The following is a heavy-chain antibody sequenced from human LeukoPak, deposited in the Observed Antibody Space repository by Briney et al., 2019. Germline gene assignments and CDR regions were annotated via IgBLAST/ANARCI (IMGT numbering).Heavy chain of an antibody. CDR2: IIPIFGTA. V-gene: IGHV1-69*13. Sequence: GASVKVSCKASGGTFSSYAISWVRQAPGQGLEWMGGIIPIFGTADYAQKFQGRVTITADESTSTAYMELSSLRSEDTAVYYCASRVNDYTSPYYYYYMDVWGKGTTVTVSS. CDR3: ASRVNDYTSPYYYYYMDV. CDR1: GGTFSSYA. D-gene: IGHD4-11*01. J-gene: IGHJ6*03.